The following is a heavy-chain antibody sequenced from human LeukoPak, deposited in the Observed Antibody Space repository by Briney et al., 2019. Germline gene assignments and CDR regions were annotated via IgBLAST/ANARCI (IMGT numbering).Heavy chain of an antibody. Sequence: GGSLRLSCAASGFTFGSYGMSWVRQAPGKGLEWVSFITPNADRTAYADSVEGRFTISRDNPRNTLYMQMNSLRDEDTALYYCAIMHGYYDGSGYWVQWGQGTLVTVSS. CDR2: ITPNADRT. D-gene: IGHD3-22*01. CDR3: AIMHGYYDGSGYWVQ. J-gene: IGHJ1*01. V-gene: IGHV3-23*01. CDR1: GFTFGSYG.